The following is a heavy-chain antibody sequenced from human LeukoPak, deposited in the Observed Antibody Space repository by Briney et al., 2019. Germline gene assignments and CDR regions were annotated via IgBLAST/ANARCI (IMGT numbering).Heavy chain of an antibody. CDR3: YTEGSGSYGDY. D-gene: IGHD3-10*01. CDR2: NIPFFGTA. CDR1: GGTFTSYG. V-gene: IGHV1-69*13. Sequence: ASVKVSCKASGGTFTSYGISWVRQAPGQGLEWMGGNIPFFGTANYAQKLQGRVTITADESTSTAYMELSSLRSEDTAVYYCYTEGSGSYGDYWGQGRLVTVSS. J-gene: IGHJ4*02.